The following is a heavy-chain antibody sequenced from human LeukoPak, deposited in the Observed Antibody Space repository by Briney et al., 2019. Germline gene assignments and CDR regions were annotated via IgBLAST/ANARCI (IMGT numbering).Heavy chain of an antibody. V-gene: IGHV1-8*01. CDR3: APQAVAGTAVL. CDR1: GYTFTTYD. D-gene: IGHD6-19*01. CDR2: MSPNNGDT. Sequence: ASVKVSCKTSGYTFTTYDINWVRQATGQGLEWLGWMSPNNGDTGYAQKFQGRVTMTEDTSTDTAYMELSSPRSEDTAVYYCAPQAVAGTAVLWGQGTLVTVSS. J-gene: IGHJ4*02.